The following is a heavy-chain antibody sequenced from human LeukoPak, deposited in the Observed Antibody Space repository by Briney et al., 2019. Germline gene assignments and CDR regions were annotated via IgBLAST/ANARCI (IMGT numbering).Heavy chain of an antibody. V-gene: IGHV4-59*01. CDR1: GGSISSYY. D-gene: IGHD5-12*01. CDR3: ARGDDYKSTLFDY. CDR2: ISYSGTT. J-gene: IGHJ4*02. Sequence: SETLSLTCAVSGGSISSYYWNWIRQPPGKGLEWIGYISYSGTTNYNPSLKSRVTISVDTSKKQFSLKLTSATAADTAVYYCARGDDYKSTLFDYWGQGTLVTVSS.